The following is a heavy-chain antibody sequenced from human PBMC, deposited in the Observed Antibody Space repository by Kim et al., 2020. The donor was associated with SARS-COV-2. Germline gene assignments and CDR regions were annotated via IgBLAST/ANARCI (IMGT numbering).Heavy chain of an antibody. V-gene: IGHV3-30*18. D-gene: IGHD1-26*01. J-gene: IGHJ4*02. CDR2: ITYDSSNK. CDR3: AKSVSGSYFGYDY. Sequence: GGSLRLSCAASGFTFNTYGMHWVRQAPGKGLEWVAAITYDSSNKYYADSVKGRFTISRDNSKNTLYLQMNSLRIEDTAVYYCAKSVSGSYFGYDYWGQGTLVTVSS. CDR1: GFTFNTYG.